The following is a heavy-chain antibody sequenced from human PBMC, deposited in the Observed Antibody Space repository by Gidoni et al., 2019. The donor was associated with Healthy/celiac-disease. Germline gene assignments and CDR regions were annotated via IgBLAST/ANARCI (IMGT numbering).Heavy chain of an antibody. V-gene: IGHV3-33*01. CDR3: AREEDGNYFSYYYYGMDV. D-gene: IGHD4-17*01. Sequence: QVQLVESGGGVGQPGSSLRPSCAASGFTFSSLGMHGVRQAPGKGLEWVAVIWYDGSNKYYADSVKGRFTISRDNSKNTLYLQMNSLRAEDTAVYYCAREEDGNYFSYYYYGMDVWGQGTTVTVSS. CDR2: IWYDGSNK. CDR1: GFTFSSLG. J-gene: IGHJ6*02.